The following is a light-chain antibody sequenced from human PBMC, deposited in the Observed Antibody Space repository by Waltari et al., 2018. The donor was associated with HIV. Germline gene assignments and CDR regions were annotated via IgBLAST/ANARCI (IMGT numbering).Light chain of an antibody. Sequence: IVLTQSPPSLPVSPGERASISCMPTLSRWHTTGKNWLQWFLQKPGQSPQLLIYVGSSRASGVADRFSGSGSGTDFTLRISKVEAEDVGVYYCMQSLQIPLTFGGGTKLEI. CDR3: MQSLQIPLT. J-gene: IGKJ4*01. CDR1: LSRWHTTGKNW. V-gene: IGKV2-28*01. CDR2: VGS.